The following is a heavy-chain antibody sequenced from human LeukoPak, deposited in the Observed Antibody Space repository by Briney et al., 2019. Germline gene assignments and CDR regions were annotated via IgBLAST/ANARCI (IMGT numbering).Heavy chain of an antibody. CDR2: IKQDGSDK. D-gene: IGHD3-16*01. Sequence: PGGSLRLSCAASGLTFSDYWMNWVRQAPGKGLEWVANIKQDGSDKKFVDSVKGRFTISRDNAKNSLFLQMNSLRVEDTAVYYCVRGGRGERPNYWGQGTLVTVSS. J-gene: IGHJ4*02. V-gene: IGHV3-7*01. CDR1: GLTFSDYW. CDR3: VRGGRGERPNY.